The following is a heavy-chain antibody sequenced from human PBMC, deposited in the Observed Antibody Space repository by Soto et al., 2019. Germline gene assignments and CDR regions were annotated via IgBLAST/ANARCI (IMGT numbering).Heavy chain of an antibody. CDR1: GFTFSTYA. J-gene: IGHJ4*02. Sequence: EVQLLESGGGLVQPGGSLRLPCAASGFTFSTYAMSWVRQAPGKGLEWVSTIGGGGGSTYYADSVKGRFTISRDNAKNSLFLQMSSLRPEDTAVYYCARGWATIYNFDGFYFGGYWGQGTLVTVSS. CDR2: IGGGGGST. CDR3: ARGWATIYNFDGFYFGGY. D-gene: IGHD3-22*01. V-gene: IGHV3-23*01.